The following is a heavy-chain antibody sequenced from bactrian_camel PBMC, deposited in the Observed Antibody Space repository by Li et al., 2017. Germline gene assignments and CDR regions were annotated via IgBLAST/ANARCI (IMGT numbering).Heavy chain of an antibody. CDR3: ARRGGRLQYND. V-gene: IGHV3S53*01. CDR2: LASDGSS. D-gene: IGHD3*01. Sequence: VQLVESGGGSVQAGGSLRLSCAFDAYTPANVRMAWFRQAPGKEREGVASLASDGSSIYANSLKGRFSISRDNAKNTLYLQLDSLKNEDTAMYYCARRGGRLQYNDWGQGTQVTVS. CDR1: AYTPANVR. J-gene: IGHJ4*01.